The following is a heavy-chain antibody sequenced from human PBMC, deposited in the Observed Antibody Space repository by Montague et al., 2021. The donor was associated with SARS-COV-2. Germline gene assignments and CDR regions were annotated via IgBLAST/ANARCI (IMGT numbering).Heavy chain of an antibody. CDR3: AKDYETLLGVPAASQPLDY. CDR1: GFTFSSYG. D-gene: IGHD2-2*01. V-gene: IGHV3-30*18. J-gene: IGHJ4*02. CDR2: ISYDGSNK. Sequence: SLRLSCAASGFTFSSYGMHWVRQAPGKGLEWVAVISYDGSNKYYXDSVKGRFTISRDNSKNTLYLQMNSLRAEDTAVYYCAKDYETLLGVPAASQPLDYLGQGTLVTVSS.